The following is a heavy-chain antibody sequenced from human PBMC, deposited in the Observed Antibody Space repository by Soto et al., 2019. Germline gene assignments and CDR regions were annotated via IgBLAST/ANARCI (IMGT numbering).Heavy chain of an antibody. CDR1: GYTFTGYY. Sequence: VKVSCKASGYTFTGYYMHWVRQAPGQGLEWMGWINPNSGGTNYAQKFQGRVTMTRDTSISTAYMELSRLRSDDTAVYYCARSPRSPDILTGFFWFDPWGQGTLVTVSS. D-gene: IGHD3-9*01. CDR3: ARSPRSPDILTGFFWFDP. CDR2: INPNSGGT. V-gene: IGHV1-2*02. J-gene: IGHJ5*02.